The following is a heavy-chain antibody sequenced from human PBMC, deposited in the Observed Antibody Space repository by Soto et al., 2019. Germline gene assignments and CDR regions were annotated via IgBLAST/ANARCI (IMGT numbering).Heavy chain of an antibody. CDR1: GGSISSGGYS. CDR3: ARSYCGGDCYPFFDI. V-gene: IGHV4-30-2*01. D-gene: IGHD2-21*02. Sequence: QLQLQESGSGLVKPSQTLSLTCAVSGGSISSGGYSWSWIRQPPGKGLEWIGYIYHSGSTYYNPSLKRRVTISVDRSKNQFSLKLSSVTAADTAVYYCARSYCGGDCYPFFDIWGQETMVTVSS. J-gene: IGHJ3*02. CDR2: IYHSGST.